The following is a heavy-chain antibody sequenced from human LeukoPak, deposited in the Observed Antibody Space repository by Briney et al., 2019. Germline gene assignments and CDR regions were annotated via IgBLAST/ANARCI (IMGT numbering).Heavy chain of an antibody. D-gene: IGHD6-19*01. V-gene: IGHV1-24*01. CDR1: GYTLTELS. CDR2: FDPEDGET. J-gene: IGHJ4*02. Sequence: GASVKVSCKVSGYTLTELSMHWVRQAPGKGLEWMGGFDPEDGETIYAQKFQGRVTMTEDTSTDTAYMELSSLRSEDTAVYYCATDTRAYSSGWVGLDYWGQGTLVTVSS. CDR3: ATDTRAYSSGWVGLDY.